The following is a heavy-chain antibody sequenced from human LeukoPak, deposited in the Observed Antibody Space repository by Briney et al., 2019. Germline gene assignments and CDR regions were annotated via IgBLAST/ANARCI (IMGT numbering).Heavy chain of an antibody. V-gene: IGHV4-61*01. J-gene: IGHJ2*01. CDR3: ARGQYCSGGYCYWYFDL. Sequence: PSETLSLTCTVSGDPVSRGSYYWSWIRQPPGKELEWIGYVYHTGSTNYNPSLESRVTISVDTSRNQFSLKLSSVTAADTAIYYCARGQYCSGGYCYWYFDLWGRGTLVTVSS. CDR1: GDPVSRGSYY. D-gene: IGHD2-15*01. CDR2: VYHTGST.